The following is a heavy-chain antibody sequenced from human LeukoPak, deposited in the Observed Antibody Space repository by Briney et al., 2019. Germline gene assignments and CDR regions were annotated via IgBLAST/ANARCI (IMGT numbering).Heavy chain of an antibody. V-gene: IGHV1-18*01. CDR2: ISAFNGNT. D-gene: IGHD1-26*01. J-gene: IGHJ4*02. CDR3: ARDSPLIVGATPIDY. Sequence: ASVKVSCKASGYTFTSYGISWVQQAPGQGLEWMGWISAFNGNTNYAQKLQGRVTMTTDTSASTAYMELRSLRSDDTAVYYCARDSPLIVGATPIDYWGQGTLVTVSS. CDR1: GYTFTSYG.